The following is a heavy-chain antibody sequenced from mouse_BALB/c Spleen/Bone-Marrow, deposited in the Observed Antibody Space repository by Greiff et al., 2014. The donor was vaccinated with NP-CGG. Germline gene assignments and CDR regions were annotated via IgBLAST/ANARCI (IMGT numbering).Heavy chain of an antibody. CDR3: ARLGNDDAMDY. V-gene: IGHV5-6-2*01. D-gene: IGHD2-12*01. CDR1: GFTFSSYY. CDR2: INSNGGST. Sequence: DVKLQESGGGLVKLGGSLKLSCAASGFTFSSYYMSWVRQTPEKRLKLVAAINSNGGSTYYPDTVKGRFTISRDNAKNTLYLQMSSLRSEDTALYYCARLGNDDAMDYWGQGTSVTVSS. J-gene: IGHJ4*01.